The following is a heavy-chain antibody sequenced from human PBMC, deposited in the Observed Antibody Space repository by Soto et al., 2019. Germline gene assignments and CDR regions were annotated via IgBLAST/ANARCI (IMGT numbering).Heavy chain of an antibody. D-gene: IGHD5-18*01. CDR2: MSPKTGNT. Sequence: QVQLVQSGAEVKRPGASVTVSCKASGYSFTNDDISWVRRATGQGLEWMGWMSPKTGNTGFAQKFQGRVTMTRNTSITTAYMELTSLRSDDTAVYYCTRWLGYSAGSDVWCQGTTVTVSS. V-gene: IGHV1-8*02. CDR1: GYSFTNDD. J-gene: IGHJ6*02. CDR3: TRWLGYSAGSDV.